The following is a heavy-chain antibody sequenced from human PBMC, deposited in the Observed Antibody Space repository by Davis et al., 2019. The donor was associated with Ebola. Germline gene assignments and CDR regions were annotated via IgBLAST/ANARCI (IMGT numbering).Heavy chain of an antibody. Sequence: GGSLRLSCAASGFTFSSYAMSWVRQAPGKGLEWVSAISGSGGSTYYADSVKGRFTISRDNSKNTLYLQMDSLRVDDTAIYYCAKEIGGSGWYSIDYWGQGALVTVSS. J-gene: IGHJ4*02. CDR3: AKEIGGSGWYSIDY. V-gene: IGHV3-23*01. CDR1: GFTFSSYA. D-gene: IGHD6-19*01. CDR2: ISGSGGST.